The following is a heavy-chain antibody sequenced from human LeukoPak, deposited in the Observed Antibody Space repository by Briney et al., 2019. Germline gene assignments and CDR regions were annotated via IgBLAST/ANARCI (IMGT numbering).Heavy chain of an antibody. CDR1: GFTFDDYG. J-gene: IGHJ3*02. CDR3: ARGGYCSSTSCYLGDAFDI. D-gene: IGHD2-2*01. CDR2: VNWNGGST. Sequence: GGCLRLSCAASGFTFDDYGMSWVRQAPGKGLEWVSGVNWNGGSTGYADSVKGRFTISRDKDKNSMYLQMNSLRAEDTALYHCARGGYCSSTSCYLGDAFDIWGQGTMVTVSP. V-gene: IGHV3-20*01.